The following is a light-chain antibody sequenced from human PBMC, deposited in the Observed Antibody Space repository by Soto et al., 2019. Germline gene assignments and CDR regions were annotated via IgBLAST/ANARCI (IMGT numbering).Light chain of an antibody. CDR2: GTS. Sequence: DIHMTQSPSTLSASVGDRVTITCRASQSISIWLAWYQQKPGRAPNLLIYGTSSLESGVPSRFSGSGSGTEFTLTISSLQPDDFATDYCQHYNDYSRTFGQGTKVEIK. J-gene: IGKJ1*01. V-gene: IGKV1-5*03. CDR1: QSISIW. CDR3: QHYNDYSRT.